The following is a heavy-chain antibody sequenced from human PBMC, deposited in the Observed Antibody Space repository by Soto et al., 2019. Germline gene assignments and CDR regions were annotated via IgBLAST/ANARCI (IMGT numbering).Heavy chain of an antibody. Sequence: GGSLRLSCAASGFTFSSYGMHWVRQAPGKGLEWVAVISYDGSNKYYADSVKGRFTISRDNSKNTLYLQMNSLRAEDTAVYYCADLGPYYDFWSGYYGPDGMDVWGQGTTVTVSS. V-gene: IGHV3-30*03. CDR3: ADLGPYYDFWSGYYGPDGMDV. CDR2: ISYDGSNK. D-gene: IGHD3-3*01. J-gene: IGHJ6*02. CDR1: GFTFSSYG.